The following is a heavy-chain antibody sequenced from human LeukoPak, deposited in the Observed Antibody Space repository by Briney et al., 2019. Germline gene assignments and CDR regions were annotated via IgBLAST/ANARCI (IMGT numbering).Heavy chain of an antibody. CDR2: IYHSGST. V-gene: IGHV4-38-2*02. CDR3: ARDIGTTRTLPGWFDP. J-gene: IGHJ5*02. D-gene: IGHD2/OR15-2a*01. CDR1: GYSISSGYY. Sequence: SETLSLTCTVSGYSISSGYYWGWIRQPPGQGLEWIGSIYHSGSTYYNPSLKSRVTISVDTSKNQFSLKLSSVTAADTAVYYCARDIGTTRTLPGWFDPWGQGTLVTVSS.